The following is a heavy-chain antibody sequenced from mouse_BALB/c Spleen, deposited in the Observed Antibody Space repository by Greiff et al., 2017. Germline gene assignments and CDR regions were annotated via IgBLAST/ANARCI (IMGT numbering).Heavy chain of an antibody. V-gene: IGHV1-20*02. CDR1: GYSFTGYF. CDR2: INPYNGDT. J-gene: IGHJ4*01. CDR3: ARDDYYAMDY. D-gene: IGHD2-12*01. Sequence: EVQLVESGPELVKPGASVKISCKASGYSFTGYFMNWVMQSHGKSLEWIGRINPYNGDTFYNQKFKGKATLTVDKSSSTAHMELRSLASEDSAVYYCARDDYYAMDYWGQGTSVTVSS.